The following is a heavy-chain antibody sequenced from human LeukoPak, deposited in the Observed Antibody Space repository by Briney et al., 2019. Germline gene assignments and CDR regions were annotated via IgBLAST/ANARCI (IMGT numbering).Heavy chain of an antibody. Sequence: ASVKVSCKASGYTFTSYDINWVRQATGQGLEWMGWMYPNSGNTGYAQKFQGRVTMTRNTSISTAYMELSSLRSEDTAVYYCARVTIAAAGKRVNWFDPWGQGTLVTVSS. D-gene: IGHD6-13*01. V-gene: IGHV1-8*01. CDR2: MYPNSGNT. CDR3: ARVTIAAAGKRVNWFDP. J-gene: IGHJ5*02. CDR1: GYTFTSYD.